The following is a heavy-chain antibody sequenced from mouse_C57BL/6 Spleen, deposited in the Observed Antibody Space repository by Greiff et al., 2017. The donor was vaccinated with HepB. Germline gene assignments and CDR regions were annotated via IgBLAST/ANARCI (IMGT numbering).Heavy chain of an antibody. CDR3: AREGETTVVAFYYAMDY. CDR2: IDPSDSYT. Sequence: VQLQQPGAELVRPGTSVKLSCKASGYTFTSYWMHWVKQRPGQGLEWIGEIDPSDSYTNYNQKFKGKATLTVDTSSSTAYMQLSSLTSEDSAVYYCAREGETTVVAFYYAMDYWGQGTSVTVSS. V-gene: IGHV1-59*01. D-gene: IGHD1-1*01. J-gene: IGHJ4*01. CDR1: GYTFTSYW.